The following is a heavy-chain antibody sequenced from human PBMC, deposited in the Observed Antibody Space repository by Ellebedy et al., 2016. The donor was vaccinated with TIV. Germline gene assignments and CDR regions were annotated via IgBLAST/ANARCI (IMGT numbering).Heavy chain of an antibody. CDR3: ARAFVLRFLEWLGQREYGLDV. V-gene: IGHV3-30*03. D-gene: IGHD3-3*01. CDR2: ISDDGSDK. J-gene: IGHJ6*02. CDR1: GFTFSNYG. Sequence: GESLKISCAASGFTFSNYGMHWVRQAPGKGLEWVAVISDDGSDKYYADSVKGRFTISRDNSKNTLYLQMNSLRAEDTAVYYCARAFVLRFLEWLGQREYGLDVWGQGTTVTVSS.